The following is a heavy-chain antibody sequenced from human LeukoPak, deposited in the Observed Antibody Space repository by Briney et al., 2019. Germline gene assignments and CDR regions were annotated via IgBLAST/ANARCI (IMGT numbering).Heavy chain of an antibody. CDR2: ISSSGSTI. CDR1: GFTFSDYY. D-gene: IGHD3-9*01. J-gene: IGHJ4*02. V-gene: IGHV3-11*01. Sequence: GGSLRLSCAASGFTFSDYYMSWIRQAPGKGLEWVSYISSSGSTIYYADSVKGRFTISRDNAKNSLYLQMNSLRAEDTALYYCAKDSYYDILTGYPDYWGQGTLVTVSS. CDR3: AKDSYYDILTGYPDY.